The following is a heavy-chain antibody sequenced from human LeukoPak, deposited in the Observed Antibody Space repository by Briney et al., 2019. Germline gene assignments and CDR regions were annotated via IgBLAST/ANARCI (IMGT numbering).Heavy chain of an antibody. CDR1: GFTFSSYW. CDR3: ARRAGEYSHPYDY. Sequence: GGSLRLSCAASGFTFSSYWMSWVRQAPGKGLEWVANIKQDGSEKYYVDSVKGRFTLQMNSLRAEDTAMYYCARRAGEYSHPYDYWGQGTLVTVSS. J-gene: IGHJ4*02. V-gene: IGHV3-7*01. CDR2: IKQDGSEK. D-gene: IGHD4-17*01.